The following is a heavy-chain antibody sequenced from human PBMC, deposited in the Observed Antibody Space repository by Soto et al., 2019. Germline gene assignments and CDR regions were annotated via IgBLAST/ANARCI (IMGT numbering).Heavy chain of an antibody. CDR1: GFTFSSYG. V-gene: IGHV3-33*01. J-gene: IGHJ4*02. CDR2: IWYDGSNK. Sequence: GGSLRLSCAASGFTFSSYGMHWVRQAPGKGLEWVAVIWYDGSNKYYADSVKGRFTISRDNSKNTLYLQMNSLRAEDTAVYYCARVGEIVATIDYWGQGTLVTVSS. D-gene: IGHD5-12*01. CDR3: ARVGEIVATIDY.